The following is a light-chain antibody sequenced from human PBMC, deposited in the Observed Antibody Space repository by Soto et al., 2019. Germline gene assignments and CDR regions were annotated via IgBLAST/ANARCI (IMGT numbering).Light chain of an antibody. J-gene: IGKJ2*01. V-gene: IGKV3-20*01. CDR1: QSVSSNY. Sequence: EIVLTQSPGTLSLSPGGRATLSCRASQSVSSNYLAWYQQKPGQAPRLLIYGASSRATGIPDRFGGSGSGTGFTLTISRLEPDDFAVYYFQHYGGSSYTFGQGTKLEIK. CDR3: QHYGGSSYT. CDR2: GAS.